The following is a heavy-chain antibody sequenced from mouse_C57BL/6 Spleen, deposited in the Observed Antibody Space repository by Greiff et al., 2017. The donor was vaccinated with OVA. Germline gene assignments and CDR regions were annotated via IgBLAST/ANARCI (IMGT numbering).Heavy chain of an antibody. Sequence: QVQLQQSGAELMKPGASVKLSCKATGYTFTGYWIEWVKQRPGHGLEWIGEILPGSGSTNYNGKFKGKATFTADTSSNTAYMQLSSLTTEDSAIYYCARRDGNNYYAMDYWGQGTSVTVSS. CDR2: ILPGSGST. CDR1: GYTFTGYW. CDR3: ARRDGNNYYAMDY. J-gene: IGHJ4*01. V-gene: IGHV1-9*01. D-gene: IGHD2-1*01.